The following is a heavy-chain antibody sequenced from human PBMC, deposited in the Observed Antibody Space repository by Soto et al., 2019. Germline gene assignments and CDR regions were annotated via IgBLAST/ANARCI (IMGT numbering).Heavy chain of an antibody. J-gene: IGHJ4*02. CDR1: GFTFSDAW. CDR3: ARDRSYGSSWYHDFDY. CDR2: ISSTSAKI. D-gene: IGHD6-13*01. Sequence: GGSLRLSCAASGFTFSDAWMSWVRQAPGKGLEWVSYISSTSAKIDYADSVKGRFTISRDNAKNSLFLQMNSLRDEDTAVYYCARDRSYGSSWYHDFDYWGQGTPVTVSS. V-gene: IGHV3-48*02.